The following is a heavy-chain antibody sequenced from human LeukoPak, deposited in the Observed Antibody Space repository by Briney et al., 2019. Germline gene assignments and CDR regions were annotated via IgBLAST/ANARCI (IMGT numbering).Heavy chain of an antibody. CDR3: ATRAVAAPY. Sequence: GGSLRLSCAASGFTFSTYWMSWVRQAPGKGLEWVANIKQDGSEKHYVDSVKGRFIIFRDSSKNTLYLQMNSLRVEDTAVYYCATRAVAAPYWGQGTLVTVSS. CDR1: GFTFSTYW. CDR2: IKQDGSEK. J-gene: IGHJ4*02. V-gene: IGHV3-7*01. D-gene: IGHD6-19*01.